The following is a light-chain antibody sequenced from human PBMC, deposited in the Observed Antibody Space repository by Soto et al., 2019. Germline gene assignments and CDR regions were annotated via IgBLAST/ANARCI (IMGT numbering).Light chain of an antibody. Sequence: DIVLTQSQGTLSLSPGERATLSCRASQRISSKYLGWYQQKPGQAPRLLMYAASSRAAGIPDRFSGSGSATDFTLTISRLETEDFAVYYCQDYGSSPQTFGQGTKVDIK. CDR3: QDYGSSPQT. CDR2: AAS. J-gene: IGKJ1*01. CDR1: QRISSKY. V-gene: IGKV3-20*01.